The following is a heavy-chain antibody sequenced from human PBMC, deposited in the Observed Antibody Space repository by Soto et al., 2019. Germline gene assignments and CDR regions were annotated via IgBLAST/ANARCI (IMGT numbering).Heavy chain of an antibody. V-gene: IGHV3-23*01. D-gene: IGHD6-19*01. Sequence: RGSLRLSCTASGFPFSHYAMNWVRQVPGTRLEWVADISVSVDIARYADSVRGRFTISRDNSRDTLYLQMNSLRVDDTAVYYCGKERRGSGWSVCNFWGKEALVSVSS. CDR2: ISVSVDIA. CDR1: GFPFSHYA. J-gene: IGHJ4*02. CDR3: GKERRGSGWSVCNF.